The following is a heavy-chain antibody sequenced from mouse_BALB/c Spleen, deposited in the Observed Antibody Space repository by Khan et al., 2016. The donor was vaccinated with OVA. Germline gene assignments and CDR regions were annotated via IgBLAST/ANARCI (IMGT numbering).Heavy chain of an antibody. CDR3: TRSGYGGFAY. D-gene: IGHD1-2*01. J-gene: IGHJ3*01. V-gene: IGHV1-26*01. CDR2: INPYNGGS. Sequence: VQLQQSGPELVKPGDSMKISCKASNYSFTDYTMNWVKQSHGKNLEWIGLINPYNGGSNYNQKFKGKATLTVDKSFSTAYMELLSLTSEDSAVYYFTRSGYGGFAYWGQGTLVTVSA. CDR1: NYSFTDYT.